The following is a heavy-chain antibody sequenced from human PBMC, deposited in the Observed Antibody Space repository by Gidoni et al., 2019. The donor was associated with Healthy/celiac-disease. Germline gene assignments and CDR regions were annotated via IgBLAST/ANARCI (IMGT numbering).Heavy chain of an antibody. V-gene: IGHV3-9*01. D-gene: IGHD4-17*01. CDR2: ISWNSGSI. CDR1: GFTFDDYA. J-gene: IGHJ2*01. CDR3: AKDMATVTTRYFDL. Sequence: EVQLVESGGGLVQPGRSLRLSCAASGFTFDDYAMHWVRPAPGKGREWVSGISWNSGSIGYADSVKGRFTISRDNAKNSLYLQMNSLSAEDTALYYCAKDMATVTTRYFDLWGRGTLVTVSS.